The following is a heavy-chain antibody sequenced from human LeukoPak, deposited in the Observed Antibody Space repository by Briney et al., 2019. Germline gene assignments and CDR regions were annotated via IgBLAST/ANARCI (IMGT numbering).Heavy chain of an antibody. CDR1: GGSFSGYY. Sequence: PSETLSLTCAVYGGSFSGYYWSLIRQPPGKGLEWIGEINHSGSTNYNPSLKSRVTISVDTSKNQFSLRLSSVTAADTAVYYCAGASGSLYYYYMDVWGKGTTVTVSS. J-gene: IGHJ6*03. D-gene: IGHD1-26*01. CDR2: INHSGST. V-gene: IGHV4-34*01. CDR3: AGASGSLYYYYMDV.